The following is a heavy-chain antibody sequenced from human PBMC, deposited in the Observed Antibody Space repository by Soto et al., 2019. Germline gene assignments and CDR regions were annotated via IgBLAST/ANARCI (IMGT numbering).Heavy chain of an antibody. CDR3: ARTIFGVSPPVY. Sequence: ASVKVSCKASGCTFTSYAMHWVRQAPGQRLEWMGWINAGNGNTKYSQKFQGRVTITRDTSASTAYMELSSLRSEDTAVYYCARTIFGVSPPVYWGQGTLVTVSS. CDR1: GCTFTSYA. J-gene: IGHJ4*02. D-gene: IGHD3-3*01. CDR2: INAGNGNT. V-gene: IGHV1-3*01.